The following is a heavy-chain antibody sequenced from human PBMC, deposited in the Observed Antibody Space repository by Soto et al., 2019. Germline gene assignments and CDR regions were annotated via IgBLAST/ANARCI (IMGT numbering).Heavy chain of an antibody. CDR2: INHSGGT. D-gene: IGHD3-22*01. J-gene: IGHJ4*02. V-gene: IGHV4-34*01. CDR1: GGYFSASY. CDR3: ARGSVDTVDSSGFYEY. Sequence: PTDNLSIPYAGYGGYFSASYWSWCRKPPGKGLEWIGEINHSGGTSYNPSLKSRVTISVDTSKSQFSLKLTSVTAADRAVYYRARGSVDTVDSSGFYEYWGKGPPVTVS.